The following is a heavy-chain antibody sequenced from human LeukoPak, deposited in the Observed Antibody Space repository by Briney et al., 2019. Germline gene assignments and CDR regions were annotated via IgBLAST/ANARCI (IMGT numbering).Heavy chain of an antibody. CDR1: GGSISSGDYY. J-gene: IGHJ3*02. CDR3: ARDLRIRGVDAFDI. Sequence: SETLSLTCTVSGGSISSGDYYWSWIRQPPGKGLEWIGYIYYSGSTYYNPSLKSRVTISVDTSKNQFSLKLSSVTAADTAVYYCARDLRIRGVDAFDIWGQRTMVTVSS. CDR2: IYYSGST. V-gene: IGHV4-30-4*01. D-gene: IGHD3-10*01.